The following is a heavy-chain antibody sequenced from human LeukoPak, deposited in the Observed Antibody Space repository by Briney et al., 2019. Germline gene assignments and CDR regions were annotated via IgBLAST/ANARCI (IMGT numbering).Heavy chain of an antibody. D-gene: IGHD3-22*01. CDR2: ITWDGGST. J-gene: IGHJ4*02. CDR3: ARGSSSGYQFDY. V-gene: IGHV3-43*01. Sequence: GGSLRLSCAASGFTFDDYTMHWVRQAPGKGLEWVSLITWDGGSTYYADSVKGRFTISRDNSKNSLYLQMNSLRAEDTAVYYCARGSSSGYQFDYWGQGTLVTVSS. CDR1: GFTFDDYT.